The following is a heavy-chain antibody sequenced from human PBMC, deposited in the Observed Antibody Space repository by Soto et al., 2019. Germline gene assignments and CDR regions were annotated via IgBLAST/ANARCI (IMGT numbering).Heavy chain of an antibody. V-gene: IGHV3-23*01. CDR2: TSGSGGST. D-gene: IGHD4-17*01. CDR3: ATSFGDYVSGAFDY. Sequence: GGSLRLSCAASGFTFSSYPLTWVRQAPGKGLEWVSATSGSGGSTYYADSVQGRFTISRDNSKHTLYLQMNSLRAEDTAVYYCATSFGDYVSGAFDYWGQGTLVTVSS. J-gene: IGHJ4*02. CDR1: GFTFSSYP.